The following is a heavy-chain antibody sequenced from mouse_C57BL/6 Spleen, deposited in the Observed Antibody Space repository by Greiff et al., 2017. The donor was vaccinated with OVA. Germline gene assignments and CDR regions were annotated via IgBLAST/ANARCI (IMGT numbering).Heavy chain of an antibody. J-gene: IGHJ1*03. CDR1: GFTFSDYY. V-gene: IGHV5-16*01. CDR2: INYDGSST. CDR3: ARDDGIYWYFDV. Sequence: DVKLVESEGGLVQPGSSMKLSCTASGFTFSDYYMAWVRQVPEKGLEWVANINYDGSSTYYLDSLKSRFIISRDNAKNILYLQMSSLKSEDTATYYCARDDGIYWYFDVWGTGTTVTVSS.